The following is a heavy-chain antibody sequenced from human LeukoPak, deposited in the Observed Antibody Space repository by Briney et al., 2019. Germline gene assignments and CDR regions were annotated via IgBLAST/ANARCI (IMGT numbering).Heavy chain of an antibody. Sequence: SVKVSCKASGGTFSSYAISWVRQAPGQGLEWMGGIIPIFGTANYAQKFQGRVTITADESMSTAYMELSSLRSEDTAVYYCARGEELQYGGVDCWGQGTLVTVSS. CDR2: IIPIFGTA. CDR1: GGTFSSYA. V-gene: IGHV1-69*13. CDR3: ARGEELQYGGVDC. D-gene: IGHD3-16*01. J-gene: IGHJ4*02.